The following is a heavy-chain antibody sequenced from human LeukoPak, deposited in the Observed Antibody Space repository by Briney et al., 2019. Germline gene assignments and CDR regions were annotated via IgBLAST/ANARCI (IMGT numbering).Heavy chain of an antibody. CDR2: ISAYNGNT. D-gene: IGHD6-6*01. J-gene: IGHJ4*02. V-gene: IGHV1-18*01. CDR3: ARDLRSYSSSSGGGY. Sequence: GASVEVSCKASGYTFTSYGISWVRQAPGQGLEWMGWISAYNGNTNYAQKLQGRVTMTTDTSTSTAYMELRSLRSDDTAVYYCARDLRSYSSSSGGGYWGQGTLVTVSS. CDR1: GYTFTSYG.